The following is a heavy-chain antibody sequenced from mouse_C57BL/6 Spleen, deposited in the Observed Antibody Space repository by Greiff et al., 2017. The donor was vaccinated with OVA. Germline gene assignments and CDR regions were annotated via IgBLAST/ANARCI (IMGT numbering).Heavy chain of an antibody. D-gene: IGHD2-3*01. CDR1: GYTFTSYW. CDR3: ARDDGYYRYFDV. CDR2: IDPSDSEP. Sequence: QVQLKQPGAELVRPGSSVKLSCKASGYTFTSYWMHWVKQRPIQGLEWIGNIDPSDSEPHYNQKFKDKATLTVDKSSSTAYMQLSSLTSEDSAVYYCARDDGYYRYFDVWGTGTTVTVSS. V-gene: IGHV1-52*01. J-gene: IGHJ1*03.